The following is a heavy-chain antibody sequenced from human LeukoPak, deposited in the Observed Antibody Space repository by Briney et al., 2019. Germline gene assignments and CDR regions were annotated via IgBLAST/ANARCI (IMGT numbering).Heavy chain of an antibody. CDR1: GFIVSSNY. CDR3: ARGLGRELDGAYDI. CDR2: IYSGGRT. V-gene: IGHV3-53*01. J-gene: IGHJ3*02. Sequence: GGSLRLSCAASGFIVSSNYMSWVRQAPGKGLEWVSVIYSGGRTYYADSVKGRFTISRDNSRNTLYLQMNSLRAEDTAVYYCARGLGRELDGAYDIWGQGTMVTVSS. D-gene: IGHD3-10*01.